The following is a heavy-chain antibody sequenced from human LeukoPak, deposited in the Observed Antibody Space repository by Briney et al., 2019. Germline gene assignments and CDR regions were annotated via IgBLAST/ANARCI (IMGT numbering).Heavy chain of an antibody. Sequence: SETLSLTCAVYGGSFSVYYWSWIRQPPGKGLEWIGEINHSGSTNYNPSLKSRVTISVDTSKNQFSLKLSSVTAADTAVYYCARDRYYDFWSGYKAFDYWGQGTLVTVSS. V-gene: IGHV4-34*01. CDR1: GGSFSVYY. D-gene: IGHD3-3*01. J-gene: IGHJ4*02. CDR2: INHSGST. CDR3: ARDRYYDFWSGYKAFDY.